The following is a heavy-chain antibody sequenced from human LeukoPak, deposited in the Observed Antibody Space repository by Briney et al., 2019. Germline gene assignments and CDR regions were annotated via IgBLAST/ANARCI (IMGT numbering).Heavy chain of an antibody. CDR1: GFTLDDYA. J-gene: IGHJ3*02. D-gene: IGHD6-19*01. CDR3: AKGQWQVRGAAFDI. Sequence: GRSLRLSCAASGFTLDDYAMHWVRQAPGKGLEWVSGISWNSGSIGYADPVKGRFTISRDNAKNSLYLQMNSLRAEDMALYYCAKGQWQVRGAAFDIWGQGTMVTVSS. CDR2: ISWNSGSI. V-gene: IGHV3-9*03.